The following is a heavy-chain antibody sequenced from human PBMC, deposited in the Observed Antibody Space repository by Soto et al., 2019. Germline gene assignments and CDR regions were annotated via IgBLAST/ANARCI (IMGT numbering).Heavy chain of an antibody. CDR1: GYSFTSYW. CDR3: ASPNRSGNGMDV. CDR2: IDPSDSYT. D-gene: IGHD3-10*01. Sequence: GESLKISCKGSGYSFTSYWISWVRQMPGKGLEWMGRIDPSDSYTNYSPSFQGHVTISADKSISTAYLQWSSLRASDTAMYYCASPNRSGNGMDVWGQGTRVTVSS. J-gene: IGHJ6*02. V-gene: IGHV5-10-1*01.